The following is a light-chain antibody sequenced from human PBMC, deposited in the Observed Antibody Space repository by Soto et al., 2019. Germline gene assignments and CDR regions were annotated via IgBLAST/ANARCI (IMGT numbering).Light chain of an antibody. J-gene: IGKJ2*03. CDR1: ESISVN. CDR3: QQYYYTPYS. Sequence: EIVMTQSPGTLSVSPGEGATLSCRASESISVNLAWYQQKPGQAPKLLIFGATSRATGVPARFSGSGSVTDFSLTISRLQAEDVAVYYCQQYYYTPYSFGQGTKLEIK. V-gene: IGKV3-15*01. CDR2: GAT.